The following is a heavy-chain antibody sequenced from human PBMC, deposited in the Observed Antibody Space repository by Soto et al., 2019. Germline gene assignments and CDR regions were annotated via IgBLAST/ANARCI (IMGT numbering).Heavy chain of an antibody. Sequence: SETLSLTCAVSGYSISSGYYWGWIRQPPGKGLEWIGSIYHSGSTYYNPSLKSRVTISVDTSKNQFSLKLSSVTAADTAVYYCARDPSMIVVAPYFDYWGQGTLVTVSS. CDR3: ARDPSMIVVAPYFDY. CDR2: IYHSGST. J-gene: IGHJ4*02. D-gene: IGHD3-22*01. V-gene: IGHV4-38-2*02. CDR1: GYSISSGYY.